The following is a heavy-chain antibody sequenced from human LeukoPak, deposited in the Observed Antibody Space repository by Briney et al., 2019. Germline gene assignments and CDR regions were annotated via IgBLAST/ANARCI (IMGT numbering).Heavy chain of an antibody. J-gene: IGHJ6*02. CDR1: AYTLTGYY. CDR3: ARGSGWYYGMDV. D-gene: IGHD6-19*01. CDR2: INPHSGGT. V-gene: IGHV1-2*02. Sequence: ASVKVSFKASAYTLTGYYMHWVRQAPGQGLEWMGWINPHSGGTNYAQKFQGRVTMTRDTSISTAYMELSRLRSDDTAVYYCARGSGWYYGMDVWGQGTTVTVSS.